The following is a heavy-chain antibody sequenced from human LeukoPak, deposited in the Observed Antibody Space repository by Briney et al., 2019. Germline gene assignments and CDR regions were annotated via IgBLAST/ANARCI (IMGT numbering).Heavy chain of an antibody. Sequence: PGGSLKLSCAASGFTFSSYWMSWVRQAPGKGLEWVANIKQDGSEKYYVDSVKGRFTISRDNAKNSLYLQMNSLRAEDTAVYYCARDTYSSGWYQPGGFDYWGQGTLVTVSS. J-gene: IGHJ4*02. D-gene: IGHD6-19*01. CDR1: GFTFSSYW. V-gene: IGHV3-7*01. CDR3: ARDTYSSGWYQPGGFDY. CDR2: IKQDGSEK.